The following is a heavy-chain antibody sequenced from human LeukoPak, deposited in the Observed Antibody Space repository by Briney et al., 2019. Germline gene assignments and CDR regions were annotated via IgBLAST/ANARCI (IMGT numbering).Heavy chain of an antibody. CDR2: ISGSGGST. V-gene: IGHV3-23*01. CDR3: ATPLDWSSTSAFDY. CDR1: GFTFSSYA. Sequence: GGSLRLSCAASGFTFSSYATSWVRQAPGKGLEWVSAISGSGGSTYYADSVKGRFTISRDNSKNTLYLQMNSLRAEDTAVYYCATPLDWSSTSAFDYWGQGTLVTVSS. D-gene: IGHD2-2*01. J-gene: IGHJ4*02.